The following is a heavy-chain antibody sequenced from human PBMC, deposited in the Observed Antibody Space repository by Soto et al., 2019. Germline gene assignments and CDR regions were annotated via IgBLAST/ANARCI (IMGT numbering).Heavy chain of an antibody. V-gene: IGHV1-18*01. CDR3: ARDWCLEYSIEEHPQLDI. J-gene: IGHJ3*02. CDR2: ISAYNGNT. CDR1: GYTFTSYG. Sequence: ASVKVSCKASGYTFTSYGISWVRQAPGQGLEWMGWISAYNGNTNYAQKLQGRVTMTTDTSTSTAYMELRSLRSDDTAVYYCARDWCLEYSIEEHPQLDIWGQGTMVTVSS. D-gene: IGHD3-3*01.